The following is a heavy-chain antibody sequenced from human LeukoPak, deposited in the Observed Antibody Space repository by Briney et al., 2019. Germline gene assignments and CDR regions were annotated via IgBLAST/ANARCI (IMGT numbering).Heavy chain of an antibody. CDR1: GGSISSSSYY. CDR3: ASGGWWFGELYDY. J-gene: IGHJ4*02. V-gene: IGHV4-39*07. D-gene: IGHD3-10*01. CDR2: INHSGSA. Sequence: PSETLSLTCTVSGGSISSSSYYWGWIRQPPGKGLEWIGEINHSGSANYNPSLKSRVTISVDTSKNQFSLKLSSVTAADTAVYYCASGGWWFGELYDYWGQGTLVTVSS.